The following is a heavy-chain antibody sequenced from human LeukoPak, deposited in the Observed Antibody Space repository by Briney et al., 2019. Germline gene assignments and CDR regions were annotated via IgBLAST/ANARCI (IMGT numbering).Heavy chain of an antibody. V-gene: IGHV1-18*01. CDR1: GYSFTSHG. CDR3: ARGGWTTGMDY. J-gene: IGHJ4*02. Sequence: ASVKVSCKTSGYSFTSHGISWVRQAPGQGLEWMGWISGYNGNTNYAQKFQGRVTMTTDASMRTAHMEVRGLRSDDTAVYYCARGGWTTGMDYWGQGTLFTVSS. D-gene: IGHD1-14*01. CDR2: ISGYNGNT.